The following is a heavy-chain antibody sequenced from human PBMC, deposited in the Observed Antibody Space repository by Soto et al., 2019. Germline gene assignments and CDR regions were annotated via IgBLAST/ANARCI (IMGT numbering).Heavy chain of an antibody. D-gene: IGHD3-16*01. Sequence: SETLSLTXTVSGASISGFYWSWIRKSAGKGLEWIGRIYATGTTDYNPSLKSRVMMSVDTSKKQFSLKLRSVTAADTAVYYCVRDGEKTLRDWFDPWGQGISVTVS. CDR2: IYATGTT. CDR1: GASISGFY. V-gene: IGHV4-4*07. CDR3: VRDGEKTLRDWFDP. J-gene: IGHJ5*02.